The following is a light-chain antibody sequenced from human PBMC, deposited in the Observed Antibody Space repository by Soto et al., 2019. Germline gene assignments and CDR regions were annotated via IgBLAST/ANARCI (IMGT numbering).Light chain of an antibody. CDR2: GAS. Sequence: EIVMTQSPATLSVSPGERAALSCRASQSVSSNFAWYQQKPGQAPRLLIYGASTRATGIPARFSGSGSGTEFILTINSLQSGDFAVYYCQQYNNWPYTFGQGTKLEIK. V-gene: IGKV3-15*01. J-gene: IGKJ2*01. CDR3: QQYNNWPYT. CDR1: QSVSSN.